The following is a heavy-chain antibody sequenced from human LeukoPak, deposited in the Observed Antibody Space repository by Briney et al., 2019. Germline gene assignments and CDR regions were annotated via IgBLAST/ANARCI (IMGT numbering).Heavy chain of an antibody. Sequence: SETLSLTCTVSGGSISSSSYYWGWIRQPPGKGLEWIGSIYYSGSTYYNPSLKSRVTISVDTSKNQFSLKLSSVTAADTAVYYCASPAPYSSYDFWSGYSDAFDTWGQGTMVTVSS. CDR3: ASPAPYSSYDFWSGYSDAFDT. CDR1: GGSISSSSYY. D-gene: IGHD3-3*01. CDR2: IYYSGST. V-gene: IGHV4-39*01. J-gene: IGHJ3*02.